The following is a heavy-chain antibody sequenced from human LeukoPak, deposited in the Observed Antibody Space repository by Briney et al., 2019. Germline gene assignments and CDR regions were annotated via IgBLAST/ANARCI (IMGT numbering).Heavy chain of an antibody. V-gene: IGHV4-34*01. Sequence: SETLSLTCAVYGGSFSGYYWSWIRQPPGKGLEWVGEINHSGGTNYNPSLKSRVTISVDSSKNQFSLKLNSVTAADTAVYYCVGFYRTSRFDPWGQGTLVTVSS. CDR1: GGSFSGYY. CDR3: VGFYRTSRFDP. J-gene: IGHJ5*02. D-gene: IGHD1-26*01. CDR2: INHSGGT.